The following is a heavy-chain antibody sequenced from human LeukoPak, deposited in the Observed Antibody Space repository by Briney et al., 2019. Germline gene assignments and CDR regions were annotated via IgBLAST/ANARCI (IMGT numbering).Heavy chain of an antibody. D-gene: IGHD4-17*01. V-gene: IGHV1-18*01. J-gene: IGHJ5*02. CDR2: ISAYNGNT. CDR1: GYTFTSYG. CDR3: ARGVPMDYGDSPHNWFDP. Sequence: ASVKVSCKASGYTFTSYGISWVRQAPGQGLEWMGWISAYNGNTNYAQKLQGRVTMTTDTSTSTAYMELRSLRSDDTAVYYCARGVPMDYGDSPHNWFDPWGQGTLVTVSS.